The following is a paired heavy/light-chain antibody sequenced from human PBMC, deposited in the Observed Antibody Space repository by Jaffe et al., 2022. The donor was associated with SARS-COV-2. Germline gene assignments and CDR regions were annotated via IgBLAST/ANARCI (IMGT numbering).Light chain of an antibody. V-gene: IGKV1-33*01. CDR3: QQYEDLPPA. J-gene: IGKJ4*01. Sequence: DIQMTQSPSSLSASVGDRVSITCQASHDIINCLNWYQQKPGKAPKLLIYEASNLETGVPSRFSGSGSGTDFTLTITSLRPEDIATYYCQQYEDLPPAFGGGTRVEIK. CDR2: EAS. CDR1: HDIINC.
Heavy chain of an antibody. CDR3: ARVISGSLGAFNL. V-gene: IGHV3-72*01. CDR1: GFTFSDHY. D-gene: IGHD1-26*01. CDR2: IRNAPNSYTT. J-gene: IGHJ3*01. Sequence: EVLLVESGGGLVQPGGSLRLSCVASGFTFSDHYMDWVRQAPGKGLEWVGRIRNAPNSYTTEYAASVKGRFTISREDSENSLYLEMKSLKIEDTAVYYCARVISGSLGAFNLWGQGTMVTVSS.